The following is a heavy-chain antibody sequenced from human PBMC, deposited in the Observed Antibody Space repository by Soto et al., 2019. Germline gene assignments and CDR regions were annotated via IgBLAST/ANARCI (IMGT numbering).Heavy chain of an antibody. D-gene: IGHD6-19*01. CDR2: ISGSGGST. CDR3: ASRSSGWYFDY. Sequence: GGSLRLSCAASGFTFSSYSMDWVRQAPGKGLEWVSVISGSGGSTYYADSVKGRFTISRDNSKNTLYLQMNSLRAEDTAVYYCASRSSGWYFDYWGQGTLVTVSS. J-gene: IGHJ4*02. CDR1: GFTFSSYS. V-gene: IGHV3-23*01.